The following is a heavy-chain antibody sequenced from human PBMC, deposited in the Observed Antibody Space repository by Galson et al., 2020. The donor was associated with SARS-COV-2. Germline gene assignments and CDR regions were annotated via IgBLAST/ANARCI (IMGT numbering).Heavy chain of an antibody. D-gene: IGHD3-22*01. CDR3: ARPSSSGYYSVWYFDL. CDR1: GYSISSDFY. CDR2: IYHSGST. J-gene: IGHJ2*01. V-gene: IGHV4-38-2*01. Sequence: SLTCAVSGYSISSDFYWGWIRQPPGKGLEWIGNIYHSGSTYYNPSLKSRVTISIDKSKNQFSLKLSSVTAADTAVYYCARPSSSGYYSVWYFDLWGRGTLVTVSS.